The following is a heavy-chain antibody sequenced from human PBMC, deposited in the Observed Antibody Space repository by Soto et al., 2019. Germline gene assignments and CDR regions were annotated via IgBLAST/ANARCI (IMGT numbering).Heavy chain of an antibody. Sequence: PGGPLRISCPASGCTFRDYGMHWVRQAAGRWLEWVAFVSYDGSNKYYAACVKVRFTTSRDNAKNSLYLQMNSLRAEDTAFYYCAKDNGPMVRDPGGAFDIWGQAIMVT. V-gene: IGHV3-30*18. J-gene: IGHJ3*02. CDR2: VSYDGSNK. D-gene: IGHD3-10*01. CDR1: GCTFRDYG. CDR3: AKDNGPMVRDPGGAFDI.